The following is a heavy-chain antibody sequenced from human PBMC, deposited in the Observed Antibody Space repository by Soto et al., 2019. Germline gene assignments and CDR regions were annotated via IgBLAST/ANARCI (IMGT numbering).Heavy chain of an antibody. CDR2: ISYDGSNK. D-gene: IGHD2-15*01. CDR1: GFTFSSYG. CDR3: AKDLDCSGGSCYSGHYYYGMDV. Sequence: GGSLRLSCAASGFTFSSYGMHWVRQAPGKGLEWVAVISYDGSNKYYADSVKGRFTISRDNSKNTLYLQMNSLRAEDTAVYYCAKDLDCSGGSCYSGHYYYGMDVWGQGTTVTVSS. V-gene: IGHV3-30*18. J-gene: IGHJ6*02.